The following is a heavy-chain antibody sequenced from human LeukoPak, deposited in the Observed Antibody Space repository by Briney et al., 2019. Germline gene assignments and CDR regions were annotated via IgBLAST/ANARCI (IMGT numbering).Heavy chain of an antibody. Sequence: PSETLSLTCTVSGYSISSGYYWGWIRQPPGRGLEWIASIYYRGSTHYNPSLASLRSRVTISGDTSKNQFSLRLSSVTAADTAVYYCARYREVGATVDYWGQGTLVIVSS. CDR1: GYSISSGYY. CDR3: ARYREVGATVDY. D-gene: IGHD1-26*01. CDR2: IYYRGST. J-gene: IGHJ4*02. V-gene: IGHV4-38-2*02.